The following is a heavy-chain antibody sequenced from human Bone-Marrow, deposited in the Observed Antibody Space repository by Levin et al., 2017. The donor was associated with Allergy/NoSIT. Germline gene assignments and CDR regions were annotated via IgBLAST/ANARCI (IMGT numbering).Heavy chain of an antibody. CDR1: GFTFYSYS. V-gene: IGHV3-48*04. CDR3: ARRAVDFSYYALDV. CDR2: ISSASDTK. D-gene: IGHD6-19*01. J-gene: IGHJ6*02. Sequence: GESLKISCAASGFTFYSYSMAWVRQAPGKGLEWISYISSASDTKYYADSVKGRFTLSRDNAKNSLFLQMDGLRGEDTALYYCARRAVDFSYYALDVWGLGTTVTVS.